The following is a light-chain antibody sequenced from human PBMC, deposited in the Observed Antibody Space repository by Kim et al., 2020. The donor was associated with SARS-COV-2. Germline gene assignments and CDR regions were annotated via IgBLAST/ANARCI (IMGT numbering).Light chain of an antibody. CDR1: NIGRKS. J-gene: IGLJ2*01. V-gene: IGLV3-21*04. Sequence: APGKTARSTCGGNNIGRKSVHWYQQKPGQAPVLVIYYDSDRPSGIPERFSGSNSGNTATLTISRVEAGDEADYYCQVWDSYSDHVVFGGGTQLTVL. CDR3: QVWDSYSDHVV. CDR2: YDS.